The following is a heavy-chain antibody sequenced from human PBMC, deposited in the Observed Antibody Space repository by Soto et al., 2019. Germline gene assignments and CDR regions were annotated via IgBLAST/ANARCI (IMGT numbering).Heavy chain of an antibody. V-gene: IGHV2-5*02. Sequence: QITLKESGPTLVKHTQTLTLTCTFSGFSLSTSGVGGGWIRQPPGKALAWIAVIYWDDDKRYSPSLKSRLSITKDTAKTQVFLTMTHMDPVPTATYYCADRWRLLVFDPWGQETLVTVSS. J-gene: IGHJ5*02. CDR1: GFSLSTSGVG. CDR3: ADRWRLLVFDP. CDR2: IYWDDDK. D-gene: IGHD5-18*01.